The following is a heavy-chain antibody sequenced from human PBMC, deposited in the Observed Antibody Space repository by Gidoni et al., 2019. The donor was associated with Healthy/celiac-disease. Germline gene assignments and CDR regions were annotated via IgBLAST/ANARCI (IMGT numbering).Heavy chain of an antibody. D-gene: IGHD5-12*01. V-gene: IGHV4-30-4*01. CDR1: GGSISSGDYY. J-gene: IGHJ6*03. Sequence: QVQLQESGPGLVKPSQTLSLTCTVSGGSISSGDYYWSWIRQPPGKGLEWIGYIYYSGSTYYNPSLKSRVTISVDTSKNQFSLKLSSVTAADTAVYYCARGGSGYDDYYYYYYMDVWGKGTTVTVSS. CDR2: IYYSGST. CDR3: ARGGSGYDDYYYYYYMDV.